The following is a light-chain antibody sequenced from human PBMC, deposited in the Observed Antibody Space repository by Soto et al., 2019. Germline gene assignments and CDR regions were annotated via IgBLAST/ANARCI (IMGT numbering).Light chain of an antibody. CDR2: RNN. Sequence: SVLTQPPSSSGTPGQWVTLSCSGSTSNIGSNYVYWYQQLPGTAPKLLIYRNNQRPSGVPDRFTGSKSGTSASLAISGLRSDDEADYFCATWDDSLNGFYVFGTGTKVTVL. CDR1: TSNIGSNY. CDR3: ATWDDSLNGFYV. J-gene: IGLJ1*01. V-gene: IGLV1-47*01.